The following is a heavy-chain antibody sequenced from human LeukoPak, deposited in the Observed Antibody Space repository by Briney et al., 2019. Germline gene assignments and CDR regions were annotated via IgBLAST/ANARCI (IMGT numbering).Heavy chain of an antibody. J-gene: IGHJ4*02. D-gene: IGHD7-27*01. Sequence: PGGSLRLSCAASGFTFSSHWMSWVRQAPGKGLEWVANIKTDGSQIYYVDSVKGRFTISRDNAKNSLYLQMNSLRAEDTAVYYCARDLNWETYWGQGTLVSVSS. CDR3: ARDLNWETY. CDR1: GFTFSSHW. V-gene: IGHV3-7*01. CDR2: IKTDGSQI.